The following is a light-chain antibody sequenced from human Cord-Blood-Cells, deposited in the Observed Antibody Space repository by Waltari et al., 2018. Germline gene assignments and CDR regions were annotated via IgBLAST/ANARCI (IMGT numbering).Light chain of an antibody. V-gene: IGKV1-39*01. Sequence: IQMTQSPSSLSASVGDRVTITCRASQSISSDFNWYQQKPGKAPKLLIYAASSLQSGVPSRFSGSGSGTDFTLTISSLQPEDFAAYYCQQGYSTPLTFGGGTKVEIK. J-gene: IGKJ4*01. CDR1: QSISSD. CDR2: AAS. CDR3: QQGYSTPLT.